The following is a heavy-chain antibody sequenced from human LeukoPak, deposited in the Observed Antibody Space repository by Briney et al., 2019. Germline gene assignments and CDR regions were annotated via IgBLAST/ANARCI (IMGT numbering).Heavy chain of an antibody. V-gene: IGHV3-21*01. D-gene: IGHD3-16*01. CDR2: ISSSSYI. J-gene: IGHJ4*02. Sequence: PGGSLRLSCAASGFTFSSYSMNWVRQAPGKGLEWVSSISSSSYIYYADSVKGRFTISRDNAKNSLYLQMNSLRAEDTAVYYCARASRGTTFDYWGQGTLVTVSS. CDR3: ARASRGTTFDY. CDR1: GFTFSSYS.